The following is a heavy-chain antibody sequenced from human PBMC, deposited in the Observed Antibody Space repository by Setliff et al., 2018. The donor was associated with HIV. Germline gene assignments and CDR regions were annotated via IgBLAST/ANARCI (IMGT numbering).Heavy chain of an antibody. Sequence: GGSLRLSCAASGFTLTDFCMNWVRQAPGKGLEWISYISSKRTSIYYADSVKGRFTISRDNDRNSLYLQMNGLRAEDTAVYYCARGPTTVTNYYYYYMDVWGKGTTVTVSS. V-gene: IGHV3-48*01. CDR2: ISSKRTSI. D-gene: IGHD4-17*01. CDR1: GFTLTDFC. CDR3: ARGPTTVTNYYYYYMDV. J-gene: IGHJ6*03.